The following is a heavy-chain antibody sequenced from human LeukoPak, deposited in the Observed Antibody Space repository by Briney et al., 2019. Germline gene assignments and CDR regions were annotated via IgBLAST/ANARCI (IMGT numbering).Heavy chain of an antibody. J-gene: IGHJ3*01. Sequence: GGSLRLSCAASGFTFSDSAMTWVRQAPGKALDWVSLISFSGANSYYADSVKGRFTISRDNSKDTLFLQMNSLRAEDTAIYYCARDIQLATWGLGTMVTVSS. V-gene: IGHV3-23*01. CDR2: ISFSGANS. D-gene: IGHD5-24*01. CDR1: GFTFSDSA. CDR3: ARDIQLAT.